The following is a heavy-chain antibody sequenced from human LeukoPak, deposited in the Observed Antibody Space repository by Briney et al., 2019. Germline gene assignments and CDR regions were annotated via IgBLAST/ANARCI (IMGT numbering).Heavy chain of an antibody. CDR2: MSGRGDTS. CDR1: GFTFGTHA. CDR3: AKLAGIRGWFVYYFDY. Sequence: GGSLRLSCAASGFTFGTHAMTWVHQAPGKGLEWVSGMSGRGDTSYYADSVKGRFTISRDNSKNTLFLQMNSLRAEDTAVYYCAKLAGIRGWFVYYFDYWGQGTLVTVS. D-gene: IGHD6-19*01. V-gene: IGHV3-23*01. J-gene: IGHJ4*02.